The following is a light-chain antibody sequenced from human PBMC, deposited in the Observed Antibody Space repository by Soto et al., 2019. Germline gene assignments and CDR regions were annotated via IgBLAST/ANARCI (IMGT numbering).Light chain of an antibody. Sequence: QSVLTQPASVSGSPGQSITISCTGTSSDVGSYNLVSWYQQHPGKAPKLTIYEGNKRPSGVSNRFSGSKSANTASLTISGLQTEDEADYYCCSYAGTNTFVFGTGTKLTVL. CDR3: CSYAGTNTFV. V-gene: IGLV2-23*01. CDR2: EGN. J-gene: IGLJ1*01. CDR1: SSDVGSYNL.